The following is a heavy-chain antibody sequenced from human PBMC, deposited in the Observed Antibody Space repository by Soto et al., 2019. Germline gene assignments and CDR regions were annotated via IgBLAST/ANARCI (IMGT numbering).Heavy chain of an antibody. J-gene: IGHJ4*02. Sequence: QITLKESGPTLVKPTQTLTLTCTFSGFSLSTSGVGVGWIRQPPGKALEWLALIYWDDDKRYSSSLNSRLTITXXTSKNQVVLTMTHMDPVDTATYYCAHSRPPRLLDYWGQGTLVTVSS. D-gene: IGHD6-6*01. V-gene: IGHV2-5*02. CDR1: GFSLSTSGVG. CDR3: AHSRPPRLLDY. CDR2: IYWDDDK.